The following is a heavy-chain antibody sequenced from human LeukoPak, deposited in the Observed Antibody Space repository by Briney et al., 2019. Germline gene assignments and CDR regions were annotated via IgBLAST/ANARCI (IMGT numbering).Heavy chain of an antibody. CDR1: GFTFSSYG. V-gene: IGHV3-30*02. Sequence: GGSLRLSCAASGFTFSSYGMNWVRQAPGKGLEWVAFIRYDGSNKYYADSVKGRFTISRDNSKNTLYLQMNSLRAEDTAVYYCAKEGYCSSTSCYTDEYFQHWGQGTLVTVSS. D-gene: IGHD2-2*02. J-gene: IGHJ1*01. CDR3: AKEGYCSSTSCYTDEYFQH. CDR2: IRYDGSNK.